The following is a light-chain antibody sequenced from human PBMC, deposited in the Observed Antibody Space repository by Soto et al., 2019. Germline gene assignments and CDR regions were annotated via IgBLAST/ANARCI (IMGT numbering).Light chain of an antibody. V-gene: IGKV3-15*01. CDR3: QHYSNWLGT. CDR1: QGISSN. Sequence: EIVMTQSPATLSVSRGERATLSCRANQGISSNLAWYQQKPGQSPRLLIYGASTRGTGLPGRFSGSGSGTEFPLTISMLQSEDFACYYCQHYSNWLGTFGGGTKVEI. CDR2: GAS. J-gene: IGKJ4*01.